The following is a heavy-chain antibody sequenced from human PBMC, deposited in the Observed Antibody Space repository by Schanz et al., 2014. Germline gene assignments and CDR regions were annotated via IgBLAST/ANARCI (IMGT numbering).Heavy chain of an antibody. CDR2: ISSGGGST. Sequence: EVQLVQSGGGLVQPGGSLRLSCAASGLIFSNYVMSWVRQAPGKGLEWVSSISSGGGSTYYADSVKGRFTISRDNSKNTLYLQMNSLRAEDTAVYYCARSRSGFYFDYWGQGTLVTVSS. CDR1: GLIFSNYV. CDR3: ARSRSGFYFDY. J-gene: IGHJ4*02. V-gene: IGHV3-23*04. D-gene: IGHD1-26*01.